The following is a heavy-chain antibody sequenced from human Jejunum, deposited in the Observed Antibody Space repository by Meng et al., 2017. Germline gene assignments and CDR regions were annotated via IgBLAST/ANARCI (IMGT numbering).Heavy chain of an antibody. CDR2: ILDRDGIT. Sequence: LLVLGGVLVQPGGSRRLSVAASGFTFSNKSMSWVRQAPGKGLEWVSVILDRDGITSYADSVKGRFTISRDNSKNTLYLQMSSLRVDDTAVYHCANRAWLESWGQGTLVTVSS. D-gene: IGHD3-10*01. CDR1: GFTFSNKS. CDR3: ANRAWLES. V-gene: IGHV3-23*01. J-gene: IGHJ5*01.